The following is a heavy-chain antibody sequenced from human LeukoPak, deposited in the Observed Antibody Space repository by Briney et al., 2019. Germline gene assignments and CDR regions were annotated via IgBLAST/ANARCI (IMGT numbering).Heavy chain of an antibody. J-gene: IGHJ4*02. CDR2: MNSDGSNT. CDR3: ARDICSGIGCYPRAPFDY. V-gene: IGHV3-74*01. Sequence: QPGGSLRLSCAASGFTFSRYLMHWVRQAPGEGLVWVSRMNSDGSNTNYADSVKGRFTISRDNAKNTLYLQMNSLRADDTAVYYCARDICSGIGCYPRAPFDYWGQGTLVTVSS. CDR1: GFTFSRYL. D-gene: IGHD2-15*01.